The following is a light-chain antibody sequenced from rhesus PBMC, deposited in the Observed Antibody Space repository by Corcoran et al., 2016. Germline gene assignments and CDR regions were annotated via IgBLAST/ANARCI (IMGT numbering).Light chain of an antibody. J-gene: IGKJ2*01. Sequence: DIQMTQSPSSLSVSVGDRVTITCRASENVNNYLNWYQQKTGKAPKLLIYKASTLQSGVPSRFSGSGSGTAYTFPISRLPPEDVATYYCQHGYGTPYSFGQGTKVEIK. CDR2: KAS. CDR3: QHGYGTPYS. V-gene: IGKV1-74*01. CDR1: ENVNNY.